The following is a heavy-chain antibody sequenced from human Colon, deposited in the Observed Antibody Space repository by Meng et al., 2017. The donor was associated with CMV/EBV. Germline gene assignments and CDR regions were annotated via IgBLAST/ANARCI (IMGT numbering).Heavy chain of an antibody. CDR3: ATSMGGTRYGMDV. D-gene: IGHD1-26*01. V-gene: IGHV3-74*01. J-gene: IGHJ6*02. CDR1: GFTFSSYW. Sequence: GESLKISCNASGFTFSSYWMTWVRQVPGKGLVWVARINSDGSLTHYADSGKGRFTISRDNAKNTLYLQVNSLRVEDTAVYFCATSMGGTRYGMDVWGQGTTVTVSS. CDR2: INSDGSLT.